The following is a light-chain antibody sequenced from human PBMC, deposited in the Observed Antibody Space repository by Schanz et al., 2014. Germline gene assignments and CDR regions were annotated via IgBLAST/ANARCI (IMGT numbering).Light chain of an antibody. CDR2: EGS. CDR3: CSYAGSDSWV. J-gene: IGLJ2*01. Sequence: QSALTQPASVSGSPGQSITISCSGTGNDIGMYNLVSWYQQHPGKAPKLIIYEGSARASGLFNRFSGSRSGITASLTISGXQAEDEADYYCCSYAGSDSWVFGGGTKLTVL. V-gene: IGLV2-23*01. CDR1: GNDIGMYNL.